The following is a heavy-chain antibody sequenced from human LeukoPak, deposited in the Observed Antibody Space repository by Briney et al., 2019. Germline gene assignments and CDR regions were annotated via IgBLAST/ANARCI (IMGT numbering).Heavy chain of an antibody. J-gene: IGHJ4*02. D-gene: IGHD2-15*01. V-gene: IGHV3-23*01. Sequence: GGSLRLSCAASGFTFSSYAMSWVRQAPGKGLEWVSAISGSGGSTYYADSVKGRFTIARDNSKNTLYLQMNSLRAEDTAVYYCAKDDWWMGYCSGGSCYPLGYWGQGTLVTVSS. CDR1: GFTFSSYA. CDR3: AKDDWWMGYCSGGSCYPLGY. CDR2: ISGSGGST.